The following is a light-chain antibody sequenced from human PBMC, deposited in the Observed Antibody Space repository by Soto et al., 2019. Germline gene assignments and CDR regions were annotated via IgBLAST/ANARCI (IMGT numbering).Light chain of an antibody. Sequence: DIQMTQSPSSLSASVGDRVTIFCRASQGVSTDLAWFQQKPGKAPRSLIYAASNLQSGVPSRFTDSGSGTDFTLTINYLQPEDFATYYCQQHKTYPRTFGQGTKVEIK. J-gene: IGKJ1*01. CDR2: AAS. V-gene: IGKV1-16*01. CDR1: QGVSTD. CDR3: QQHKTYPRT.